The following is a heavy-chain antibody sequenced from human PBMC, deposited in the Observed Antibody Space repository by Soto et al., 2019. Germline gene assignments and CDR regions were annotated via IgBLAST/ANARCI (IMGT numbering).Heavy chain of an antibody. CDR2: INWNDDK. CDR1: GFSLSSTGVG. D-gene: IGHD3-22*01. CDR3: ARSGHNSGFFYYDY. V-gene: IGHV2-5*01. J-gene: IGHJ4*02. Sequence: QITLKESGPTLVKVTQTVTLTCTFSGFSLSSTGVGVGWIRQPPGKALEGLALINWNDDKRYNPSLKSRLTITKDTSKNQVVLTMTNMDPLDTATYYCARSGHNSGFFYYDYWGQVTLVTVSS.